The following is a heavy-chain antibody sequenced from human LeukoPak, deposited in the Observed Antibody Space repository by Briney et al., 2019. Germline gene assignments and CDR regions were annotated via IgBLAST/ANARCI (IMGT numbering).Heavy chain of an antibody. Sequence: SETLSLTCTVSGGSISSYYWSWIRQPPGKGLEWIGYIYYSGSTNYNPSLKSRVTISVDTSKNQFSLKLSSVTAADTAAYYCARVKTQQTYGSGSYLLDYWGQGTLVTVSS. V-gene: IGHV4-59*01. CDR2: IYYSGST. CDR1: GGSISSYY. CDR3: ARVKTQQTYGSGSYLLDY. J-gene: IGHJ4*02. D-gene: IGHD3-10*01.